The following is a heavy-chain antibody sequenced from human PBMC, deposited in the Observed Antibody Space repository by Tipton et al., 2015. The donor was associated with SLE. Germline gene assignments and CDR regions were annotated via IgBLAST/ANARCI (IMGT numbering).Heavy chain of an antibody. CDR1: GFTFSSYS. CDR2: ISSSSSTI. V-gene: IGHV3-48*01. J-gene: IGHJ4*02. Sequence: SLRLSCAASGFTFSSYSMNWVRRAPGKGLEWVSYISSSSSTIYYADSVKGRFTISRDNAKNSLYLQMNSLRAEDTAVYYCATAGGVIVVVPRDYWGQGTLVTVSS. D-gene: IGHD3-22*01. CDR3: ATAGGVIVVVPRDY.